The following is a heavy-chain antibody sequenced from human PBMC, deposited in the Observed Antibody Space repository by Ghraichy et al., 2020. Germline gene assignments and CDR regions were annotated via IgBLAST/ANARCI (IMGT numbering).Heavy chain of an antibody. CDR1: GGSISSGGYY. D-gene: IGHD4-17*01. Sequence: SETLSLTCTVSGGSISSGGYYWSWIRQHPGKGLEWIGYIYYSGSTYYNPSLKSRVTISVDTSKNQFSLKLSSVTAADTAVYYCARDRGGTTVTNAGYFDYWGQGTLVTVSS. CDR3: ARDRGGTTVTNAGYFDY. V-gene: IGHV4-31*03. CDR2: IYYSGST. J-gene: IGHJ4*02.